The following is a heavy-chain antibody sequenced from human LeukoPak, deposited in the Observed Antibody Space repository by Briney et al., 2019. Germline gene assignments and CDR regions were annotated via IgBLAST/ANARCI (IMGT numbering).Heavy chain of an antibody. CDR3: ARDPEGTPRFDY. CDR2: ISYDGSNK. CDR1: GFIFSGYA. J-gene: IGHJ4*02. V-gene: IGHV3-30-3*01. Sequence: PGGSLRLSCVASGFIFSGYAMHWVRQAPGKGLEWVAVISYDGSNKYYADSVKGRFTISRDNSKNTLYLQMNSLRGEDTAVYYCARDPEGTPRFDYWGQGALVTVSS. D-gene: IGHD1-7*01.